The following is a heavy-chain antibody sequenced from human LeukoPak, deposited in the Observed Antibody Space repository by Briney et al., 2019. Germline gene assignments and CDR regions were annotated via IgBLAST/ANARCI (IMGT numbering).Heavy chain of an antibody. D-gene: IGHD3-10*01. V-gene: IGHV3-21*01. Sequence: GGSLRLSCAASGFTFSSYSMNWVRQAPGKGLEWVSSISSSSSYIFYADSVKGRFTISRDNAKNSLFLQMISLRAEDTAVYYCASGITIRDLDYWGQGTLVTVSS. CDR2: ISSSSSYI. J-gene: IGHJ4*02. CDR3: ASGITIRDLDY. CDR1: GFTFSSYS.